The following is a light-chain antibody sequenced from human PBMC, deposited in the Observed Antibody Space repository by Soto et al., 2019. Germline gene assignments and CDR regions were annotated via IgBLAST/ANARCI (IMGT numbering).Light chain of an antibody. CDR2: DVS. Sequence: QSALTQPASVSGSPAQSITISCTGTSSDVGAYNYDSWYQQYPGEAPKVIIYDVSHRPAGVSNRFSGSKSGNTASLTISGLQTQDEADYYCSSYTSATTYVFGTGTKLTVL. CDR1: SSDVGAYNY. J-gene: IGLJ1*01. CDR3: SSYTSATTYV. V-gene: IGLV2-14*01.